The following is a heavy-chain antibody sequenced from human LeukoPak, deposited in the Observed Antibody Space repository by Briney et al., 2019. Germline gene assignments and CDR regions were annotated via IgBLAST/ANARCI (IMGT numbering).Heavy chain of an antibody. CDR1: GFTFSSYA. D-gene: IGHD6-13*01. CDR2: ISYDGSNK. CDR3: ARGTYSSSWFLDY. Sequence: HPGRSLRLSCAASGFTFSSYAMHWVRQAPGKGLEWVAVISYDGSNKYYADSVKGRFTISRDNSKNTLYLQMNSLRAEDTAVYYCARGTYSSSWFLDYWGQGTLVTVSS. V-gene: IGHV3-30*04. J-gene: IGHJ4*02.